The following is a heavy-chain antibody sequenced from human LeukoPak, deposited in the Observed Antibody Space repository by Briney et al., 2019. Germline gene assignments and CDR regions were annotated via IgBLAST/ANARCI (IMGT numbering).Heavy chain of an antibody. CDR2: IYYSGST. D-gene: IGHD3-10*01. V-gene: IGHV4-59*08. CDR1: GGSISSYY. Sequence: NTSETLSLTCTVSGGSISSYYWSWIRQPPGKGLEWIGYIYYSGSTNYNPSLKSRVTISVDTSKNQFSLKLSSVTAADTAVYYCARRAVVRGMDVWGQGTTVTVSS. CDR3: ARRAVVRGMDV. J-gene: IGHJ6*02.